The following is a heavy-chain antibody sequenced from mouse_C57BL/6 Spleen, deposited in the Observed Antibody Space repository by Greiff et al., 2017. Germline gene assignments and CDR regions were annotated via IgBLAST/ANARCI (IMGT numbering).Heavy chain of an antibody. J-gene: IGHJ2*01. CDR2: ISNGGGST. CDR1: GFTFSDYY. CDR3: ARQSPTGGFDY. Sequence: EVKVVESGGGLVQPGGSLKLSCAASGFTFSDYYMYWVRQTPEKRLEWVAYISNGGGSTYYPDTVKGRFTISRDNAKNTLYLQMSRLKSEDTAMYYCARQSPTGGFDYWGQGTTLTVSS. V-gene: IGHV5-12*01.